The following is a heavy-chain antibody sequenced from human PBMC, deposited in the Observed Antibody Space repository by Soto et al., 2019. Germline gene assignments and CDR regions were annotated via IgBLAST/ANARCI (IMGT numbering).Heavy chain of an antibody. J-gene: IGHJ4*02. CDR3: ARVRCGGDCYYDC. Sequence: QVQLQESGPGLVKPSETLSLTCTVSGGSISSYYWSWIRQPPGKGLEWIGYIYYSGSTNYNPSHKSRVTISVDTSKNQFSLKLSSVTAADTAVYYCARVRCGGDCYYDCWGQGTLVTVSS. CDR1: GGSISSYY. D-gene: IGHD2-21*02. CDR2: IYYSGST. V-gene: IGHV4-59*01.